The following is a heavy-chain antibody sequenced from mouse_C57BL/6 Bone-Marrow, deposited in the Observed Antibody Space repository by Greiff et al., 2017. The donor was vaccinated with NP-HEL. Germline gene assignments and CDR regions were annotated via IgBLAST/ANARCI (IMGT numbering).Heavy chain of an antibody. CDR3: ARHSHYYGSSTGVAY. D-gene: IGHD1-1*01. J-gene: IGHJ3*01. CDR1: GFTFSSYG. Sequence: DVMLVESGGDLVKPGGSLKLSCAASGFTFSSYGMSWVRQTPDKRLEWVATISSGGSYTYYPDSVKGRFTISRDNAKNTLYLQMSSLKSEDTAMYYCARHSHYYGSSTGVAYWGQGTLVTVSA. CDR2: ISSGGSYT. V-gene: IGHV5-6*02.